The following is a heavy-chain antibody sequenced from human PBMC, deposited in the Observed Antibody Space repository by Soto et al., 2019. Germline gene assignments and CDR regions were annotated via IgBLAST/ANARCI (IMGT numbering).Heavy chain of an antibody. J-gene: IGHJ4*02. CDR3: ARGGHVVVVTAALDY. V-gene: IGHV1-46*01. D-gene: IGHD2-21*02. Sequence: ASVKVSCKASGDTFTDFYIHWMRPAPGQGLERMGTVNPSGGHTTYAQHFLGRVTMTRDTSTSTLYMELTSLTSDDTAIYYCARGGHVVVVTAALDYWGQGTLVTVSS. CDR2: VNPSGGHT. CDR1: GDTFTDFY.